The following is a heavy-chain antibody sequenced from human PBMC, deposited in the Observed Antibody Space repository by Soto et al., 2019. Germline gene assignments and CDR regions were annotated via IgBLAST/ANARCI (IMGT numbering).Heavy chain of an antibody. CDR3: ARGGGSSWDQLFDY. D-gene: IGHD6-13*01. Sequence: TSETLSLTCTVSGGSIGIYHWNWIRQPPGERLEWIGYIHSSGTANYNPSLKSRVTISVDPSQNLFSLRLSPVTAADTAVYYCARGGGSSWDQLFDYWGQGSPVTVSS. J-gene: IGHJ4*02. V-gene: IGHV4-59*08. CDR1: GGSIGIYH. CDR2: IHSSGTA.